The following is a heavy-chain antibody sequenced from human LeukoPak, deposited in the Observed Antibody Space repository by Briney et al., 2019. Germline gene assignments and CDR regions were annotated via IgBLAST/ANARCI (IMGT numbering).Heavy chain of an antibody. V-gene: IGHV4-39*01. CDR1: GGSISSSSYH. Sequence: SETLSLNCTVSGGSISSSSYHWGWLRQPPGKGLEWIGSIYYSGSTYYNPSLKSRVTISVDTSKNQFSLKLSSVTAADTAVYYCARHRGEGNFWSGYVNWFDPWGQGTLVTVSS. J-gene: IGHJ5*02. D-gene: IGHD3-3*01. CDR3: ARHRGEGNFWSGYVNWFDP. CDR2: IYYSGST.